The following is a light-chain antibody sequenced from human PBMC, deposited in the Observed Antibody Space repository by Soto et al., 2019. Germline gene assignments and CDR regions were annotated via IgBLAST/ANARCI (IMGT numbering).Light chain of an antibody. Sequence: DIQMTQSPSTLSASVGDRVTITCRASQSISSYLNWYQQKPGKAPKLLIYKASTLKSGVPSRFSGSGSGTEFTLTISSLQPGDFATYYCQHYNTYPWTFGQGTKVDIK. CDR3: QHYNTYPWT. CDR2: KAS. V-gene: IGKV1-5*03. J-gene: IGKJ1*01. CDR1: QSISSY.